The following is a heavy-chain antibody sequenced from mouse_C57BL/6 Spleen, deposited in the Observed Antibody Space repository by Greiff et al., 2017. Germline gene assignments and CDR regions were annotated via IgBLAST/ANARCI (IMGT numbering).Heavy chain of an antibody. D-gene: IGHD1-1*01. CDR1: GYTFTSYW. Sequence: QVQLKQPGTELVKPGASVKLSCKASGYTFTSYWMHWVKQRPGQGLEWIGNINLSNGGTNYNEKFNIKATLTGDKTSRTAYMQLSSLTSEDSAVYYCATGSIYFDYWGQGTTLTVSS. CDR3: ATGSIYFDY. J-gene: IGHJ2*01. V-gene: IGHV1-53*01. CDR2: INLSNGGT.